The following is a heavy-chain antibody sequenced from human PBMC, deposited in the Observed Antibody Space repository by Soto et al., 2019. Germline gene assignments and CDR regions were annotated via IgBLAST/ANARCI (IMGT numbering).Heavy chain of an antibody. J-gene: IGHJ4*02. V-gene: IGHV3-30*03. CDR3: ARDSWEWGMAGRLDY. CDR2: ISYAGSNI. Sequence: VQLGESGGGVVQPGMSLRLSCAASGYTFSSYGIHWVRQAPGKGLEWVAVISYAGSNIYYADSVKGRFTISRDNSKNTLYLHLNSLRAEDTAVYYCARDSWEWGMAGRLDYWGQGTLVTVSS. D-gene: IGHD6-6*01. CDR1: GYTFSSYG.